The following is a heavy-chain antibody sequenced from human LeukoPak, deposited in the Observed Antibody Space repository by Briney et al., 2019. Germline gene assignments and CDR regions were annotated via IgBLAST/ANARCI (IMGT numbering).Heavy chain of an antibody. CDR1: GGPMSSYY. CDR2: MYTSGST. Sequence: MASETLSLTCTVSGGPMSSYYWTWIRQPAGKGLEWIGRMYTSGSTNYNPSLKSRVTMSIDTSKKQFSLRLHSVTAAVTAVYYCATYDQQLAFDNWGQGTLVTVSS. D-gene: IGHD6-13*01. J-gene: IGHJ4*02. CDR3: ATYDQQLAFDN. V-gene: IGHV4-4*07.